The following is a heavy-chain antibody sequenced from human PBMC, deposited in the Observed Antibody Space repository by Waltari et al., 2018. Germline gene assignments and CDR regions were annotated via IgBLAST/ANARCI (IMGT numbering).Heavy chain of an antibody. CDR1: GGSVSSGSYY. CDR3: ARARTADSSGYDYYYYGMDV. Sequence: QVQLQESGPGLVKPSETLSLTCTVSGGSVSSGSYYWSWIRQPPGKGLEWIGYIYYSGSTNYNPSLKSRVTISVDTSKNQFSLKLSSVTAADTAVYYCARARTADSSGYDYYYYGMDVWGQGTTVTVSS. V-gene: IGHV4-61*01. D-gene: IGHD3-22*01. J-gene: IGHJ6*02. CDR2: IYYSGST.